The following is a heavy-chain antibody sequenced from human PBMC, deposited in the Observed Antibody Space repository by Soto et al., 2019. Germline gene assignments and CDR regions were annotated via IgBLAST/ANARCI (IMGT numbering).Heavy chain of an antibody. CDR3: ARVGPRPGDLTSSYYYYYGMDV. CDR1: GGTFSSYS. Sequence: GASVKVSCKASGGTFSSYSISWVRQAPGQGLEWMGGIIPIFGTANYAQKFQGRVTITADESTSTAYMELSSLRSEDTAVYYCARVGPRPGDLTSSYYYYYGMDVWGQGTTVTVSS. CDR2: IIPIFGTA. V-gene: IGHV1-69*13. J-gene: IGHJ6*02. D-gene: IGHD3-9*01.